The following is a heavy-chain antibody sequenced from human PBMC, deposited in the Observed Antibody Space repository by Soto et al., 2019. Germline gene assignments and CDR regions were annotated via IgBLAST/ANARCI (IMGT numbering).Heavy chain of an antibody. D-gene: IGHD2-2*01. J-gene: IGHJ5*02. CDR2: IYHSGST. V-gene: IGHV4-30-2*01. CDR1: SARTRTLCYS. CDR3: ARVPDR. Sequence: SYPVSHTCSPGSARTRTLCYSWSWIRQPPGKGLEWIGYIYHSGSTYYNPSLKSRVTISVDRSKNQFSLKLSSVTAADTAVYYCARVPDRWGQGTLVTVS.